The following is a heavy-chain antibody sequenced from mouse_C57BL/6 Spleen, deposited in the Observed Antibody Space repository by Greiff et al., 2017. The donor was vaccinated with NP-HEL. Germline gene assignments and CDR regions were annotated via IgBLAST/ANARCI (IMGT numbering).Heavy chain of an antibody. Sequence: VQLQQSGPELVKPGASVKISCKASGYAFSSSWMNWVKQRPGKGLEWIGRIYPGDGDTNYNGKFKGKATLTADKSSSTAYMQLSSLTSEDSAVYFCARGMGLGRWFAYWGQGTLVTVSA. CDR1: GYAFSSSW. V-gene: IGHV1-82*01. J-gene: IGHJ3*01. D-gene: IGHD4-1*01. CDR3: ARGMGLGRWFAY. CDR2: IYPGDGDT.